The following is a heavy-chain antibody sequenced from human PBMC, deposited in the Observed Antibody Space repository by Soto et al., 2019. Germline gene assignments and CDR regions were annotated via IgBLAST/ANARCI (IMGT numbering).Heavy chain of an antibody. CDR3: ARWLEALTTSDS. CDR1: GFNFSDYY. J-gene: IGHJ4*02. D-gene: IGHD3-22*01. V-gene: IGHV3-11*06. Sequence: GGSLRLSCAASGFNFSDYYMTWIRQAPGKGLEWISYISSSSRDTEYADSVKGRFMISRDNAKRSLSLQMNSLRVEDTAVYYCARWLEALTTSDSLGQGTLVTVSS. CDR2: ISSSSRDT.